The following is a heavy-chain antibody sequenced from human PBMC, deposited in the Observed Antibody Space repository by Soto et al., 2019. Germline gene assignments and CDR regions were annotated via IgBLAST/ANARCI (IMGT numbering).Heavy chain of an antibody. V-gene: IGHV3-30*18. CDR1: GFTFSSYG. D-gene: IGHD3-10*01. Sequence: QVQLVESGGGVVQPGRSLRLSCAASGFTFSSYGMHWVRQAPGKGLEWGAVISYDGSNKYYADSVKGRFTISRDNSKNTLYLQMNSLRAEDTAVYYCAKDSAPPLRDGEAWYFQHWGQGTLVTVSS. J-gene: IGHJ1*01. CDR3: AKDSAPPLRDGEAWYFQH. CDR2: ISYDGSNK.